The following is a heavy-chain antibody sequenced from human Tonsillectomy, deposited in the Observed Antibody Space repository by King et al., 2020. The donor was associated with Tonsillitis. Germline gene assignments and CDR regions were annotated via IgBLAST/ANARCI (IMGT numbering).Heavy chain of an antibody. V-gene: IGHV3-23*04. J-gene: IGHJ4*02. CDR3: AKKVSSGWYGYYFDY. CDR2: ISGSGGST. D-gene: IGHD6-19*01. CDR1: GFTFSSYP. Sequence: VQLVESGGGLVQPGGSLRLSCAASGFTFSSYPMSWVRQAPGKGLEWVSLISGSGGSTYYADSVKGRFTISRDNSKNTLYRQMNSLRDEDTAVYYCAKKVSSGWYGYYFDYWGQGTLVTVSS.